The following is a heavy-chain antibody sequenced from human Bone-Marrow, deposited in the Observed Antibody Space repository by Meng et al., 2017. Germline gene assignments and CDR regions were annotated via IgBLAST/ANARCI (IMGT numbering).Heavy chain of an antibody. V-gene: IGHV4-39*07. CDR2: IYYSGST. Sequence: SETLSLTCTVSGDSVRSSCCYWSWIRQPPGKGLEWIGSIYYSGSTYYNPSLKSRVTISVDTSKNQFSLKLSSVTAADTAVYYCARPRHYGSGIGNPANDYWGQGTLVTVSS. CDR1: GDSVRSSCCY. J-gene: IGHJ4*02. CDR3: ARPRHYGSGIGNPANDY. D-gene: IGHD3-10*01.